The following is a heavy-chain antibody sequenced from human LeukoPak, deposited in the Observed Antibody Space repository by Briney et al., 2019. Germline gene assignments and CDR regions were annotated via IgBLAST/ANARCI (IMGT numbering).Heavy chain of an antibody. Sequence: GGSLRLSCAASGFAFSSYAMHWVRQAPGKGLEWVAVISYDGSNKYYADSVKGRFTISRDNSKNTLYLQMNSLRDEDTAVYYCARDRGYSNYYDYWGQGTLVTVSS. CDR3: ARDRGYSNYYDY. CDR1: GFAFSSYA. J-gene: IGHJ4*02. V-gene: IGHV3-30*04. D-gene: IGHD4-11*01. CDR2: ISYDGSNK.